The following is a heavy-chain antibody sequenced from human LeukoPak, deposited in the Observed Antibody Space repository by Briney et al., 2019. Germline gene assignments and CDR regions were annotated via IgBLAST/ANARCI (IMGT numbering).Heavy chain of an antibody. CDR2: IYYSGST. CDR1: GGSISSYY. D-gene: IGHD3-10*01. V-gene: IGHV4-59*01. CDR3: ARAKGGLLWFGESYFDY. Sequence: SETLSLTCTVSGGSISSYYWSWIRQPPGKGLEWIGYIYYSGSTNYNPSLKSRVTISVDTSKNQFSLKLSSVTAADTAVYYCARAKGGLLWFGESYFDYWGQGTLVTVSS. J-gene: IGHJ4*02.